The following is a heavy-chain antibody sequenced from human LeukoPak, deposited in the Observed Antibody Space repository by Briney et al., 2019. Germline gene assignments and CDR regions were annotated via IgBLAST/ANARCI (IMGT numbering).Heavy chain of an antibody. V-gene: IGHV3-23*01. Sequence: GGSLSLSCAASGITFSTYAMTWVRQAPGKGLEWVSSIRGSGGGTDYADSVKGRFTISRDNSRDTLFLQMNSLRAEDTALYYCTRDPNGDYVGAFDMWGPGTMVTVSS. D-gene: IGHD4-17*01. J-gene: IGHJ3*02. CDR2: IRGSGGGT. CDR1: GITFSTYA. CDR3: TRDPNGDYVGAFDM.